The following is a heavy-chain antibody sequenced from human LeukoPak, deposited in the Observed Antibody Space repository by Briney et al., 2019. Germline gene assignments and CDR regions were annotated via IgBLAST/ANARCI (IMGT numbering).Heavy chain of an antibody. V-gene: IGHV3-33*01. CDR1: VFTFSRYG. J-gene: IGHJ4*02. Sequence: GGSLRLSSAASVFTFSRYGIHRVRQAPGKELEWVAVIWYDGSNKYYADSVKGRFTISRDNSKNTLYLRMNSLRAEDTAVYYWARDAWVGMVKVEIDYWGQGTLVTVSS. CDR2: IWYDGSNK. CDR3: ARDAWVGMVKVEIDY. D-gene: IGHD5-24*01.